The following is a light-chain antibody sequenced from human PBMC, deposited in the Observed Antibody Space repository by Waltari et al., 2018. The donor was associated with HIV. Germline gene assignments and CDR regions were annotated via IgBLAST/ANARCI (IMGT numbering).Light chain of an antibody. CDR3: CSYAGSNIHWV. CDR1: SRYVNNYNY. CDR2: GVN. J-gene: IGLJ3*02. V-gene: IGLV2-11*01. Sequence: QSALTQPRSVSGSPGQSVTISCTGTSRYVNNYNYVSWYQHHPGEAPKLVIFGVNKRPSGVPDGFSGSDSGNTASLTISGLQAEDEGHYYCCSYAGSNIHWVFGGGTKLTVL.